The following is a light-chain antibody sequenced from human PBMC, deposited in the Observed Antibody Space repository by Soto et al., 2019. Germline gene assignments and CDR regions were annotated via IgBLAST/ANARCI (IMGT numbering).Light chain of an antibody. CDR3: AAGDDSLSAVV. V-gene: IGLV1-47*01. CDR1: SSNIGSNY. J-gene: IGLJ2*01. Sequence: QSVLTQPPSASGTPGQRVTISCSGSSSNIGSNYVYWYQQFPGSAPKLLIYRNDQRPSGVPDRFSGSKSGTSASLAISGPRSEDEADYYCAAGDDSLSAVVFGGGTKLTVL. CDR2: RND.